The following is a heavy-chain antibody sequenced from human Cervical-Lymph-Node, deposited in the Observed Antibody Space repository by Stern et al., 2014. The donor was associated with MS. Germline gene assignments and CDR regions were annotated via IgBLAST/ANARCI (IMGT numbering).Heavy chain of an antibody. CDR3: AREYNWNDRYSGMDV. CDR1: GGTFSSYA. J-gene: IGHJ6*02. D-gene: IGHD1-20*01. CDR2: IIPIFGTA. V-gene: IGHV1-69*01. Sequence: QVQLVQSGAEVKKPGSSVKVSCKASGGTFSSYAISWVRQAPGQGLEWMGGIIPIFGTANYAQELQGRVTITADESPSTAYMELSSLRYGDTAVYYCAREYNWNDRYSGMDVWGQGTTVTVSS.